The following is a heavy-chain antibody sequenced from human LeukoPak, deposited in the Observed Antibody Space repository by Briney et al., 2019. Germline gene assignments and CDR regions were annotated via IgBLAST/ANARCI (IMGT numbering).Heavy chain of an antibody. CDR1: GFTFSSYA. CDR2: ISLDGATT. V-gene: IGHV3-23*01. Sequence: PGRSLRLSCAASGFTFSSYAMSWVRQAPGKGLEWVSGISLDGATTYYAGSVEGRFTISRDNSKNTLYLQMNSLRAGDTAVYYCVKDHGWLLYSWGQGTLVTVSS. CDR3: VKDHGWLLYS. J-gene: IGHJ4*02. D-gene: IGHD3-9*01.